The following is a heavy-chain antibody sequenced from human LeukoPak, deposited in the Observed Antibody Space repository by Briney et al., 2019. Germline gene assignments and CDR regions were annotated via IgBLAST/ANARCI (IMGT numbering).Heavy chain of an antibody. CDR3: ARQYSGSYPNDY. CDR1: GYDFTSYW. Sequence: GESLKISCQASGYDFTSYWIGWVRQMPGKGLEWMGIIYPSDSDIRCSPSFQGQVTISADKSISTAYLQWSSLKASDTAMYYCARQYSGSYPNDYWGQGTLVTVSS. V-gene: IGHV5-51*01. D-gene: IGHD1-26*01. J-gene: IGHJ4*02. CDR2: IYPSDSDI.